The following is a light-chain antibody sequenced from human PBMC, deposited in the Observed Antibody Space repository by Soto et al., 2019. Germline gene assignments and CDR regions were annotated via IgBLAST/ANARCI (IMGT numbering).Light chain of an antibody. CDR3: SSYTSSSTLYV. CDR2: DVS. Sequence: QSALTQPASVSGSPGQSITISCTGTSSDVGGYNYVSWYQQHSGKAPKLMIYDVSNRPSGVSNRFSGSKSGNTASLTISGLQAEDEAVYYCSSYTSSSTLYVFGTGTKVTVL. CDR1: SSDVGGYNY. J-gene: IGLJ1*01. V-gene: IGLV2-14*01.